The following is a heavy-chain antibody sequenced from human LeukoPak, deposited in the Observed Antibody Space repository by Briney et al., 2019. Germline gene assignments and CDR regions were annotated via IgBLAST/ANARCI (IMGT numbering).Heavy chain of an antibody. CDR2: IYYSGST. J-gene: IGHJ4*02. Sequence: TSETLSLTCTVSGGSISSSSYYWGWIRQPPGKGLEWIGSIYYSGSTHYNPSLKSRVTISVDTSKNQFPLKLSSVTAADTAVYYCARGDILTGYCLDYWGQGTLVTVSS. V-gene: IGHV4-39*06. CDR3: ARGDILTGYCLDY. D-gene: IGHD3-9*01. CDR1: GGSISSSSYY.